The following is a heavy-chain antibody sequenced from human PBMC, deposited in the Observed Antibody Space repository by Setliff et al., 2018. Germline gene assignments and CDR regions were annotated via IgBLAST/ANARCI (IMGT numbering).Heavy chain of an antibody. CDR3: AREQWLDPPGYYYMDV. CDR2: IHYTGST. D-gene: IGHD6-19*01. CDR1: GDSINSYY. Sequence: SETLSLTCSVYGDSINSYYWAWIRQTPGKGLEWIGYIHYTGSTNYNPSLETRVTISLDTSKNEFSMKLNSVTAADMAVYYCAREQWLDPPGYYYMDVWAKGTTVTVSS. J-gene: IGHJ6*03. V-gene: IGHV4-59*12.